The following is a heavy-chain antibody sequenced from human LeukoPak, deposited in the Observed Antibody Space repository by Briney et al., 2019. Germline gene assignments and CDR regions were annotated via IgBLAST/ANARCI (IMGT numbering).Heavy chain of an antibody. CDR2: IYTSGST. D-gene: IGHD2-21*02. Sequence: SETLSLTCTVSGGSISSGSYYWSWIRQPAGKGLEWIGRIYTSGSTNYNPSLKSRVTISVDTSKNQFSLKLSSVTAADTAVYYCATLVVTATPDAFDIWGQGTMVTVSS. V-gene: IGHV4-61*02. CDR1: GGSISSGSYY. J-gene: IGHJ3*02. CDR3: ATLVVTATPDAFDI.